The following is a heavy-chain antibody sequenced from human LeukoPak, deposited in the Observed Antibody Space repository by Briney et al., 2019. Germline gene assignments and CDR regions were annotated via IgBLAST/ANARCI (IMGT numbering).Heavy chain of an antibody. V-gene: IGHV4-30-2*01. CDR2: IYHSGST. D-gene: IGHD3-22*01. J-gene: IGHJ4*02. CDR1: GGSISSGGYS. Sequence: PSQTLSLTCAVSGGSISSGGYSWSWIRQPPGKGLEWIGYIYHSGSTYYNPSLKSRVTISVDRSKNQFSLKLSSVTAADTAVYYCARALHTAMATYYDSSGLDYWGQGTLVTVSS. CDR3: ARALHTAMATYYDSSGLDY.